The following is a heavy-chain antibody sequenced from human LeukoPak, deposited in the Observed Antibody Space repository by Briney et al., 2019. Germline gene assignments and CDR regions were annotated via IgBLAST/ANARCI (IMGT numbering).Heavy chain of an antibody. CDR3: AREPTNYYDSSGYYRVREFYY. V-gene: IGHV1-2*02. J-gene: IGHJ4*02. CDR1: GYTFTGYY. D-gene: IGHD3-22*01. Sequence: ASVKVSCKASGYTFTGYYMHWVRQAPGQGLEWMGWINPNSGGTNYAQKFQGRVTMTRDTSISTAYMELSRLRSDDTAMYYCAREPTNYYDSSGYYRVREFYYWGQGTLVTVSS. CDR2: INPNSGGT.